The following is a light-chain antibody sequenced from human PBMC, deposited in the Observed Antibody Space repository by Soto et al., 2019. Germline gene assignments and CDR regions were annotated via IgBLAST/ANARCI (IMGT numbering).Light chain of an antibody. Sequence: DIQMTQSPSTLPAFVGDRVTITCRASQRISTWLAWYKQKPGKAPSLLIYDGSILKSGVPTPFSGNGSGTEFALTVSSLHPDDFATYYCLQYLTYPWTFGQGTKVDIK. V-gene: IGKV1-5*01. CDR3: LQYLTYPWT. CDR1: QRISTW. CDR2: DGS. J-gene: IGKJ1*01.